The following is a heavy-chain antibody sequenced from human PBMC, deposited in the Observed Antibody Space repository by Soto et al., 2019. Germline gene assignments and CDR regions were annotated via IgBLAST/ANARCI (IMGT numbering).Heavy chain of an antibody. Sequence: QVQLVESGGGVVQPGRSLRLSCAASGFTFSNYHIHWVRQTPGKGLEWVAVIWNDGNRKYYADSVKGRFTISRDNSNNILYLQMNSLRAEDTAVYYCARIGSWALNFDYWGQGTLVTVPS. CDR1: GFTFSNYH. J-gene: IGHJ4*02. D-gene: IGHD6-13*01. CDR3: ARIGSWALNFDY. V-gene: IGHV3-33*01. CDR2: IWNDGNRK.